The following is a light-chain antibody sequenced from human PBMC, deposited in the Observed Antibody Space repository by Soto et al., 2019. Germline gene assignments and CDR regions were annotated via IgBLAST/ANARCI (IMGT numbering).Light chain of an antibody. CDR1: TGAVTSGHY. CDR3: LLSYSGARAGV. V-gene: IGLV7-46*01. Sequence: QAVVTQEPSLTVPPGGTVTLTCGSSTGAVTSGHYPYWFQQKAGQAPRTLIYDTSNKQSWTPARFSGSLLGGKAALTLSGAQPEDEAEYYCLLSYSGARAGVFGGGTKLTVL. CDR2: DTS. J-gene: IGLJ3*02.